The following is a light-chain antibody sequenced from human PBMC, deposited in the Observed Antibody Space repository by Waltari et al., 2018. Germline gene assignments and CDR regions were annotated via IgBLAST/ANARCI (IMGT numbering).Light chain of an antibody. CDR3: HVWHPHVDPGV. Sequence: SYVVTQPPSVSVAPGETATITGGGDRIGTYSGHWYQQKAGQAPVLVIFYDRDRPSGIPDRFSGSNSGNTATLTISRVEAGDEARYYCHVWHPHVDPGVFGTGTEVTVL. CDR1: RIGTYS. CDR2: YDR. V-gene: IGLV3-21*04. J-gene: IGLJ1*01.